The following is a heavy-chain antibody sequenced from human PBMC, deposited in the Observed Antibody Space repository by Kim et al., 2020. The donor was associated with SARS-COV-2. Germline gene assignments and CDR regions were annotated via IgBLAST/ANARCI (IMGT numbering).Heavy chain of an antibody. V-gene: IGHV3-30*07. Sequence: DSVKSRFTISRDNSKNTLFLQMNSLRDEDTAMYYCARGYYYDSGTYYTLDYWGQGTLVTVSS. D-gene: IGHD3-10*01. J-gene: IGHJ4*02. CDR3: ARGYYYDSGTYYTLDY.